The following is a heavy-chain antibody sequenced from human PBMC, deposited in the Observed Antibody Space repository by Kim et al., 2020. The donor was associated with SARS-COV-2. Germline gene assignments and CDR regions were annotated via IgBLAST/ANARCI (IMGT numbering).Heavy chain of an antibody. V-gene: IGHV4-59*13. D-gene: IGHD5-18*01. Sequence: SETLSLTCTVSGGSISSYYWSWIRQPPGKGLEWIGYIYYSGSTNYNPSLKSRVTISVDTSKNQFSLKLSSVTAADTAVYYCARADHQGYSYGPNFDYWGQGTLVTVSS. CDR3: ARADHQGYSYGPNFDY. CDR2: IYYSGST. CDR1: GGSISSYY. J-gene: IGHJ4*02.